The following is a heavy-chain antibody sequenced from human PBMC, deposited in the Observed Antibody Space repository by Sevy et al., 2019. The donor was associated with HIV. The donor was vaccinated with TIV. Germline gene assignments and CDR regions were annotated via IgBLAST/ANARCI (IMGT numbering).Heavy chain of an antibody. J-gene: IGHJ4*02. V-gene: IGHV3-48*03. CDR3: ARGLSTYGSYYFDF. CDR2: VSSRGAKT. D-gene: IGHD3-10*01. Sequence: GGSLRLSCAASGFIFSSHELNWVRQAPGKGLEWVSYVSSRGAKTHYAESVRGRFTISRDNAQNSLYLQMNSLRVEDTSIYFCARGLSTYGSYYFDFWGRGTLVTVSS. CDR1: GFIFSSHE.